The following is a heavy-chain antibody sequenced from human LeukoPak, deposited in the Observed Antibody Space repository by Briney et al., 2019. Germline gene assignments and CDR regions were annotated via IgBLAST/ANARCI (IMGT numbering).Heavy chain of an antibody. CDR2: IYHSGST. D-gene: IGHD5-24*01. J-gene: IGHJ3*02. V-gene: IGHV4-38-2*02. CDR1: GYSISSGYY. Sequence: PSETLSLTCTVSGYSISSGYYWGWIRQPPGKGLEWSGSIYHSGSTYYNPSLKSRVTISVDTSKNQFSLKLSSVTAADTAVYYCARDRRKMGAFDIWGQGTMVTVSS. CDR3: ARDRRKMGAFDI.